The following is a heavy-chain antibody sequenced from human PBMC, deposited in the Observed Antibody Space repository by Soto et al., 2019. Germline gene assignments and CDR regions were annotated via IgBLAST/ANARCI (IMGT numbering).Heavy chain of an antibody. D-gene: IGHD6-13*01. Sequence: SVKVSCKASGGTFSSYAISWVRQAPGQGLEWMGGIISIFGTANYAQKFQGRVTITADESTSTAYMELSSLRSEDTAVYYCAREGAAAGTGPRWFDPWGQGTLVTVSS. CDR2: IISIFGTA. J-gene: IGHJ5*02. V-gene: IGHV1-69*13. CDR1: GGTFSSYA. CDR3: AREGAAAGTGPRWFDP.